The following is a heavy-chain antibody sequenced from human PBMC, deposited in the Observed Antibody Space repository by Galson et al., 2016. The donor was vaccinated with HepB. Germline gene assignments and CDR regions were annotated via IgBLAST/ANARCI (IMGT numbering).Heavy chain of an antibody. Sequence: SETLSLTCAVSGGSISGANWWSWVRQPPGKGLEWIGDTYHGGSTNYNPSLKSRVTISIDESKNQFSLKLNSVTAADTAVYFCARREGVHYSDRSDLADDAFNIWGQGTMVTVSS. J-gene: IGHJ3*02. V-gene: IGHV4-4*02. CDR3: ARREGVHYSDRSDLADDAFNI. CDR1: GGSISGANW. CDR2: TYHGGST. D-gene: IGHD3-22*01.